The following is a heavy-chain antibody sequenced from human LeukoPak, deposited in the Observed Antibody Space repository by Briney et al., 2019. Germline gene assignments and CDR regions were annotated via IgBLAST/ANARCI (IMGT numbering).Heavy chain of an antibody. CDR1: GYTLTSYG. Sequence: ASVKVSCKASGYTLTSYGISWVRQAPGQGLEWMGWISAYNGNTNYAQKLQGRVTMTTDTSTSTAYMELRSLRSDDTAVYYCARENYDILTGYYKGFDYWGQGTLVTVSS. V-gene: IGHV1-18*01. D-gene: IGHD3-9*01. CDR2: ISAYNGNT. J-gene: IGHJ4*02. CDR3: ARENYDILTGYYKGFDY.